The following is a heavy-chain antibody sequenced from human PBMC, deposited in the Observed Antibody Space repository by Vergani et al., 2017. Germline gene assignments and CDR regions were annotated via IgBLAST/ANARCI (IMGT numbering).Heavy chain of an antibody. CDR3: ARACSGWPYYYYGMDV. Sequence: QLQLQESGPGLVKPSETLSLTCTVSGGSISSSNWWSWVRQPPGKGLEWIGEIYHSGSTNYNPSLKSRVTISVDKSKNQFSLKLSSVTAADTAVYYCARACSGWPYYYYGMDVWGQGTTVTVSS. V-gene: IGHV4-4*02. J-gene: IGHJ6*02. CDR1: GGSISSSNW. CDR2: IYHSGST. D-gene: IGHD6-19*01.